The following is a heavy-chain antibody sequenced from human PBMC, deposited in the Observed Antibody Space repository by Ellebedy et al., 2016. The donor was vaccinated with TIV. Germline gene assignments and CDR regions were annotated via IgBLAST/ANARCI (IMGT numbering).Heavy chain of an antibody. CDR3: ARATEGLDY. CDR1: GFTFSSYD. J-gene: IGHJ4*02. CDR2: IGNTGDT. V-gene: IGHV3-13*01. Sequence: PGGPLRLSCAASGFTFSSYDMHLVRQVTGKGLEWVSAIGNTGDTYYPGSVKGRFTISRENAKNSLYLQMNSLRAGDTAVYYCARATEGLDYWGQGTLVTVSS. D-gene: IGHD1-14*01.